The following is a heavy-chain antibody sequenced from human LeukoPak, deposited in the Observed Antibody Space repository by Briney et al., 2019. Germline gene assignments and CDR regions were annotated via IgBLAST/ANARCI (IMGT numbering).Heavy chain of an antibody. J-gene: IGHJ4*02. D-gene: IGHD4-17*01. V-gene: IGHV3-48*03. Sequence: GGSLRLSCAASGFTFSSYEMNWVRQAPGKGLEWVSYISSSGSTIYYADSVKGRFTISRDNAKNSLYLQMNSLSAEDTAVYYCAREDYGDPVGTFDYWGQGTLVTVSS. CDR2: ISSSGSTI. CDR1: GFTFSSYE. CDR3: AREDYGDPVGTFDY.